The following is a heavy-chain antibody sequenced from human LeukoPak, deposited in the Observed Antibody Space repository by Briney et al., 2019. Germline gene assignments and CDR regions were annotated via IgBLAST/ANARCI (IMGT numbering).Heavy chain of an antibody. CDR2: IYHSGST. CDR3: ARVGNFWSGYYTSYFDY. J-gene: IGHJ4*02. D-gene: IGHD3-3*01. CDR1: GYSISSGYY. V-gene: IGHV4-38-2*01. Sequence: SETLSLTCAVSGYSISSGYYWGWIRQPPGKGLEWIGSIYHSGSTYYNPSLKSRVTISVDTSKNQFSLKLSSVTAADTAVYYFARVGNFWSGYYTSYFDYWGQGTLVTVSS.